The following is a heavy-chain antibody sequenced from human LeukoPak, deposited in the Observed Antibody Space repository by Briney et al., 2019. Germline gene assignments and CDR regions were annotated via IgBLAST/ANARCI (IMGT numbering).Heavy chain of an antibody. V-gene: IGHV3-53*01. J-gene: IGHJ6*02. Sequence: GGSLRLSCAASGFTVSSNYMSWVRQAPGKGLEWVSVIYSGGSTYYADPVKGRFTISRDNSKNTLYLQMNSLRAEDTAVYYCARDPPASYGDYVPKQTSYGMDVWGQGTAVTVSS. D-gene: IGHD4-17*01. CDR1: GFTVSSNY. CDR2: IYSGGST. CDR3: ARDPPASYGDYVPKQTSYGMDV.